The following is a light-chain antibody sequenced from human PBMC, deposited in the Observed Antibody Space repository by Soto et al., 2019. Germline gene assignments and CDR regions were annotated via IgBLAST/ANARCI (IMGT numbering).Light chain of an antibody. CDR2: RNN. J-gene: IGLJ3*02. CDR1: SSNIGAGYD. CDR3: QSYESSLSGWV. Sequence: QLVLTQPPSVSGAPGQRVTISCTGSSSNIGAGYDVHWYQQLPGTAPKLLIYRNNNRPSGVPDRFSGSKSGTSASLVITGLQAEDEADYYCQSYESSLSGWVFGGGTKLTVL. V-gene: IGLV1-40*01.